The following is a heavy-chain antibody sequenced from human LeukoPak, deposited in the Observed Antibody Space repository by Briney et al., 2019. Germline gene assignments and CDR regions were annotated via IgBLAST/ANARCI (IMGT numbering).Heavy chain of an antibody. CDR1: GFTFSSYG. V-gene: IGHV3-33*06. CDR3: AKDREYSDSDFFLPFDY. J-gene: IGHJ4*02. Sequence: GGSLRLSCAASGFTFSSYGMHWVRQAPGKGLEWVAVIWYDGSNKYYADSVKGRFAISRDSSKNTLYLQMNSLRAEDTAVYYCAKDREYSDSDFFLPFDYWGQGALVTVSS. CDR2: IWYDGSNK. D-gene: IGHD5-12*01.